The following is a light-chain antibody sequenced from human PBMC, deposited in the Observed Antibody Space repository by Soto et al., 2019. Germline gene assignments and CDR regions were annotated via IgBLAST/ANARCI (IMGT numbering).Light chain of an antibody. V-gene: IGKV3-15*01. Sequence: EIVVTQSPATLSVSPGERVTLSCRASQSVSSNFAWYQQKPGQAPRLLLYGASTRATGIPARFSGSGSGTEFTLTISSLQSEDFAVYYCQQYNNWPPCTFGQGTKLEIK. CDR3: QQYNNWPPCT. J-gene: IGKJ2*02. CDR2: GAS. CDR1: QSVSSN.